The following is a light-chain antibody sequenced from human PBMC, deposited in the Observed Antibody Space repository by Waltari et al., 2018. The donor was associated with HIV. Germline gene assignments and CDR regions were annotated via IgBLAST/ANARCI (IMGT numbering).Light chain of an antibody. CDR2: KES. V-gene: IGLV3-25*03. J-gene: IGLJ2*01. CDR3: QAADSSDTYRI. Sequence: SYELTQPPSVSVSPGQTARITCSADALPNQYSSWYHQKTGQGPVLGRYKESERHAGIPERFCGSSAGRTVTLTISGVQAEDEGDYYCQAADSSDTYRIFGGGTKLTVL. CDR1: ALPNQY.